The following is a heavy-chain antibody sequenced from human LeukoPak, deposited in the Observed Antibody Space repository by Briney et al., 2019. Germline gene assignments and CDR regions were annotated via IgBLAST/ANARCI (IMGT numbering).Heavy chain of an antibody. CDR3: ARVGDHFHWYLDL. Sequence: GGSLRLSCAASGFTVSTNYMNWVRQAPGKGLEWVSILYSGSSTYYADSVEGRFIVSRDSSKNTLSLQMNDLRAEDTAVYYCARVGDHFHWYLDLWCRGTLVTV. CDR1: GFTVSTNY. V-gene: IGHV3-53*01. J-gene: IGHJ2*01. CDR2: LYSGSST. D-gene: IGHD3-3*02.